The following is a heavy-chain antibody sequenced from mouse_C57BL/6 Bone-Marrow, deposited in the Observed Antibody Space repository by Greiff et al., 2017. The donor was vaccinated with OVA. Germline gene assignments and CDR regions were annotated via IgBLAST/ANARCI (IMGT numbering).Heavy chain of an antibody. CDR3: ARRNSYYGSSLYAMDY. Sequence: QVHVKQPGAELVRPGTSVKLSCKASGYTFTSYWMHWVKQRPGQGLEWIGVIDPSDSYTNYNQKFKGKATLTVDTSSSTAYMQLSSLTSEDSAVYYCARRNSYYGSSLYAMDYWGQGTSVTVSS. CDR2: IDPSDSYT. V-gene: IGHV1-59*01. CDR1: GYTFTSYW. J-gene: IGHJ4*01. D-gene: IGHD1-1*01.